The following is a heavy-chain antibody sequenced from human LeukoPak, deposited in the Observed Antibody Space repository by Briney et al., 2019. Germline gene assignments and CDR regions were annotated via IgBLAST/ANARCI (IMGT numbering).Heavy chain of an antibody. Sequence: PSETLSLTCTVSGCSISSGYYWGWIRQPPGKGLEWIGSIYHSGSTYYNPSLKSRVTISVDTSKNQFSLKLSSVTAADTAVYYCARGDNWDLEFDYWGQGTLVTVSS. CDR2: IYHSGST. D-gene: IGHD1-1*01. V-gene: IGHV4-38-2*02. CDR1: GCSISSGYY. J-gene: IGHJ4*02. CDR3: ARGDNWDLEFDY.